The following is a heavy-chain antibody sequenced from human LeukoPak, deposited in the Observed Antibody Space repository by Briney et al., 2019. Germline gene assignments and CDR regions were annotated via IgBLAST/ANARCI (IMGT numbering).Heavy chain of an antibody. Sequence: SETLSLTCAVYGGSFSGYYWSWIRQPPGKGLEWIGEINHSGGTNYNPSLKSRVTISVDTSKNQFSLKLGSVTAADTAVYYCARGGYDFWSGYQANWSDPWGQGTLVTVSS. J-gene: IGHJ5*02. CDR3: ARGGYDFWSGYQANWSDP. CDR1: GGSFSGYY. V-gene: IGHV4-34*01. D-gene: IGHD3-3*01. CDR2: INHSGGT.